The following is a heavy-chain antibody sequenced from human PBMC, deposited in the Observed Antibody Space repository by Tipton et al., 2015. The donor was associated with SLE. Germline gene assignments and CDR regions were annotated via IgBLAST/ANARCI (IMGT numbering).Heavy chain of an antibody. CDR3: ARVEGQWDAFDI. J-gene: IGHJ3*02. CDR1: RYTFTNYD. D-gene: IGHD6-19*01. Sequence: QLVQSGAEVKKPGASVQVSCKASRYTFTNYDINWVRQAPGQGLEWMGWMDPNSGNTGYAEKFQGRVTMTRNTSISTAFMELGSLRSDDTAVYYCARVEGQWDAFDIWGQGTMVTVSS. V-gene: IGHV1-8*01. CDR2: MDPNSGNT.